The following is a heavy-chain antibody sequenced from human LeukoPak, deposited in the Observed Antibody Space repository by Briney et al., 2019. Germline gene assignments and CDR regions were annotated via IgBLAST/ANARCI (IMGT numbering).Heavy chain of an antibody. D-gene: IGHD1-26*01. Sequence: PGGSLRLSCAASGFTFTAYSVNWVRQAPGKGLEGVAYIRSSAGTTHYADSVKGRFTIATDTAKNSLYLQMNSLRDEDTAVYYCARDFKWAFDYWGQGSLVTVSS. CDR3: ARDFKWAFDY. CDR2: IRSSAGTT. V-gene: IGHV3-48*02. J-gene: IGHJ4*02. CDR1: GFTFTAYS.